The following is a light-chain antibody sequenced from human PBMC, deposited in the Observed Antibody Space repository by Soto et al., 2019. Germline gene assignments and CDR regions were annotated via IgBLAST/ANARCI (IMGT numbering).Light chain of an antibody. V-gene: IGKV1-5*01. CDR2: DAS. Sequence: DIQMTQSPSTLSASVGDRVTITCRASQSIGNWLAWYQQKPGKAPKLLIYDASSLESGVPSRFSGSGSGTEFTLTISSLQPDDVATYYCQQYHTYYTFGQGTNLEIK. CDR1: QSIGNW. CDR3: QQYHTYYT. J-gene: IGKJ2*01.